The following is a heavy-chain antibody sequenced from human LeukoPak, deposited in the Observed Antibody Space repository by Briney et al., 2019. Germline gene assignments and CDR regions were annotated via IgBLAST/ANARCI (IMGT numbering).Heavy chain of an antibody. V-gene: IGHV3-23*01. CDR1: EFTFSSYA. J-gene: IGHJ4*02. CDR3: SKARIITIFGVVQTYYFDY. D-gene: IGHD3-3*01. CDR2: ISGNGGST. Sequence: GGSLRLSCAASEFTFSSYAMTWVRQAPGKGLEWVSVISGNGGSTTYADSVKGRFTISRDNSKNTLYLQMNSLRAEDTAVYYCSKARIITIFGVVQTYYFDYWGQGTLVTVSS.